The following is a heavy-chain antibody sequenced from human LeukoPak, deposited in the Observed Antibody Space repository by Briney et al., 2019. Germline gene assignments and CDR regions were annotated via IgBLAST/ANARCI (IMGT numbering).Heavy chain of an antibody. V-gene: IGHV3-21*01. J-gene: IGHJ4*02. Sequence: GGSLRLSCAASGFTFSSYAMNWVRQAPGKGLEWVSSITGTSTYMYHADSVKGRFTISRDNAKNSLYLQMNSLRAEDTAVYYCARGERTASYDFWSGYYPPPWYFDYWGQGTLVTVSS. CDR2: ITGTSTYM. CDR1: GFTFSSYA. D-gene: IGHD3-3*01. CDR3: ARGERTASYDFWSGYYPPPWYFDY.